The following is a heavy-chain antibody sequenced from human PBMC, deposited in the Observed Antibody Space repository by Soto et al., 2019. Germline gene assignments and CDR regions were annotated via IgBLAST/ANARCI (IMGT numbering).Heavy chain of an antibody. CDR3: ATVAVVPAALDP. D-gene: IGHD2-2*01. J-gene: IGHJ5*02. V-gene: IGHV4-4*02. CDR1: GASISSSRW. CDR2: VYHSGSA. Sequence: QVQLQESGPGLVKPSETLSLTCDVSGASISSSRWWCWLRQPPGKGLGWIGEVYHSGSANYNPSLKSRVTMSIDKSKNQFSLRLSSVTAADTALYYCATVAVVPAALDPWGQGTLVTVSS.